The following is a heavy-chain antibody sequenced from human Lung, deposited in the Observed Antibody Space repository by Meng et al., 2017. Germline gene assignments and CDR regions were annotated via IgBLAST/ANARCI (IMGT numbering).Heavy chain of an antibody. Sequence: QGQLVQSGAEVKKPGASVKVSCKPSGYNFPDYYIHWVRLAPGSGLEWMGHIDPKSGDTRYAQKFQGRVTMTGDTSIGTAYMELTGLRSDDTALYYCARDEDISAAGKLFGDYWGQGTLVTVSS. D-gene: IGHD6-13*01. CDR2: IDPKSGDT. CDR3: ARDEDISAAGKLFGDY. CDR1: GYNFPDYY. V-gene: IGHV1-2*06. J-gene: IGHJ4*02.